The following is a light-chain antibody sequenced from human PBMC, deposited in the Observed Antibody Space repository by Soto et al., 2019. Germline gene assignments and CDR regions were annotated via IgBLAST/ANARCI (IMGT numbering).Light chain of an antibody. CDR2: GAS. J-gene: IGKJ1*01. V-gene: IGKV3-15*01. CDR1: ESVNRF. Sequence: EIVMTQSPGPLSVSPGDGATLSCRASESVNRFLAWYQHKPGQAPRLLIYGASTRAAGVPVRFSGSGSGTEFTLTISCLQSEDLAVYYCQQYNSWPRTFGQGTKVEIK. CDR3: QQYNSWPRT.